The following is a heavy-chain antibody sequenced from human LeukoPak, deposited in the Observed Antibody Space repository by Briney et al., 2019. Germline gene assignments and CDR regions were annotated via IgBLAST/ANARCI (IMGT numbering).Heavy chain of an antibody. J-gene: IGHJ4*02. Sequence: GGSLRLSCAASGFSFSTYTMNWVRQAPGKGPEWVSCISSSSSYIYYADSVKGRFTTSRDNAKNSLYLQMNSLRAEDKAVYYCARDSYDSSGYSPFDFWGQGSLVTVSS. D-gene: IGHD3-22*01. CDR2: ISSSSSYI. V-gene: IGHV3-21*01. CDR3: ARDSYDSSGYSPFDF. CDR1: GFSFSTYT.